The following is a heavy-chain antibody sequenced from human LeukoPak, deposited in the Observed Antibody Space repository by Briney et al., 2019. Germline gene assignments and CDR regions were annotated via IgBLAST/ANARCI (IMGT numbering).Heavy chain of an antibody. D-gene: IGHD3-22*01. CDR3: ARGGEANYYDTSGYYLYYY. Sequence: ASVKVSCKASGGTFSNYAISWVRQAPGQGLEWMGRIIPIFGTTNYAQKFQGRVTINTDESTSTAYMELSSLRSEDTAVYYCARGGEANYYDTSGYYLYYYWGQGTLVTVSS. CDR2: IIPIFGTT. CDR1: GGTFSNYA. J-gene: IGHJ4*02. V-gene: IGHV1-69*05.